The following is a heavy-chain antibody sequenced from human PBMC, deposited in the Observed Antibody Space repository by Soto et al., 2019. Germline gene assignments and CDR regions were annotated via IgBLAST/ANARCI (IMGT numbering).Heavy chain of an antibody. CDR3: ARVPDY. CDR1: GGSISSYY. CDR2: ISYSGNT. J-gene: IGHJ4*02. V-gene: IGHV4-59*12. Sequence: SETLSLTCAVSGGSISSYYWNWIRQPPGKGLEWIGYISYSGNTNYNPSLKSRVTISLDTSKNQFSLKLTSVTAADTAAYYCARVPDYWGQGTLVTVYS.